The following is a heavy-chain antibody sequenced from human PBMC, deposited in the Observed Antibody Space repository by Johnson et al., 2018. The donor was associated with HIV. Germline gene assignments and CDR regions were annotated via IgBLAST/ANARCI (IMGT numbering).Heavy chain of an antibody. CDR2: VAFDGSNK. CDR3: ARTIGDRPGGAFDV. J-gene: IGHJ3*01. D-gene: IGHD6-6*01. Sequence: QVQLVESGGGVVQPGRSLRLSCAASGFTFSNYVMNWVRQAPGRGLEWVALVAFDGSNKYFADSVTGRLTISRDNSKNTVRRQINSLKAEDTGLYYCARTIGDRPGGAFDVWGHGTKVTVSS. V-gene: IGHV3-30-3*01. CDR1: GFTFSNYV.